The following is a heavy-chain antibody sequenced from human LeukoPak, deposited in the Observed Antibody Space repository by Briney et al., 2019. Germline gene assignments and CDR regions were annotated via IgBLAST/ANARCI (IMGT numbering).Heavy chain of an antibody. V-gene: IGHV3-30*04. CDR3: ARGCPVADDGFDI. CDR2: ISYDGINK. Sequence: GGSLRLSCAASGFTFSSYATHWVRQAPGKGLEWVAVISYDGINKYYADPVKGRFTISRDNSKNTLYLQMNSLRAENTAVYYFARGCPVADDGFDIWGQGTMVTVSS. J-gene: IGHJ3*02. D-gene: IGHD6-19*01. CDR1: GFTFSSYA.